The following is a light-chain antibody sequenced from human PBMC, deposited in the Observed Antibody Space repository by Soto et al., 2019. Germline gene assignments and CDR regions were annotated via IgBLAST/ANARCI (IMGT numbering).Light chain of an antibody. Sequence: ETVLTQSPGTLSLSPGERATLSCRASQTVSNSYLAWYQQKPGQAPRLLIYAAASRATGIPGRFSGSGSRTYFTLTISRLEPEDFAVYYCQQYGSSPSVTCGQGTRLEIK. V-gene: IGKV3-20*01. CDR1: QTVSNSY. J-gene: IGKJ5*01. CDR3: QQYGSSPSVT. CDR2: AAA.